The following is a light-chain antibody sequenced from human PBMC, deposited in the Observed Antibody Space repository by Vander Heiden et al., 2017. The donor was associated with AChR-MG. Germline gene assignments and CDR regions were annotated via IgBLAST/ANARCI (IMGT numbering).Light chain of an antibody. CDR3: AAWDDSLSGPV. J-gene: IGLJ3*02. CDR1: YSPIGSNY. V-gene: IGLV1-47*01. CDR2: GNN. Sequence: QSVLTQPPSASATPGQRVTISCAGAYSPIGSNYVAWYQQVPGTAPKLLIYGNNQRPSGVPDRFSGSKSGTSVSLAISGLRSEDEADYFCAAWDDSLSGPVFGGGTKLTVL.